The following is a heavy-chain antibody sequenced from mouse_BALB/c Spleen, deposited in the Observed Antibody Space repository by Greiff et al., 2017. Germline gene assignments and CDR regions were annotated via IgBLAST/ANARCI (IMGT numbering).Heavy chain of an antibody. J-gene: IGHJ4*01. V-gene: IGHV3-6*02. CDR3: ARWLYAMDY. Sequence: ESGPGLVKPSQSLSLTCSVTGYSITSGYYWNWIRQFPGNKLEWMGYISYDGSNNYNPSLKNRISITRDTSKNQFFLKLNSVTTEDTATYYCARWLYAMDYWGQGTSVTVSS. CDR1: GYSITSGYY. CDR2: ISYDGSN.